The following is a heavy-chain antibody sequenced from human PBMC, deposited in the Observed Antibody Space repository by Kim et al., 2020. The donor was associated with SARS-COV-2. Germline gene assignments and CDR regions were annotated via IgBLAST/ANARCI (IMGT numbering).Heavy chain of an antibody. V-gene: IGHV3-9*01. D-gene: IGHD1-26*01. Sequence: GGSLRLSCAASGFTFDDYAMHWVRQAPGKGLEWVSGISWNSGSIGYADSVKGRFTISRDNAKNSLYLQMNSLRAEDTALYYCAKDIKSGSYRFGSQEYWGQGTLVTVSS. CDR3: AKDIKSGSYRFGSQEY. J-gene: IGHJ4*02. CDR2: ISWNSGSI. CDR1: GFTFDDYA.